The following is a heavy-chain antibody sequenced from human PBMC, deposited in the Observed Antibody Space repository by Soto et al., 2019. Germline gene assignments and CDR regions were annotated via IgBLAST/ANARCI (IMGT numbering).Heavy chain of an antibody. CDR2: ITDIGST. D-gene: IGHD2-2*01. Sequence: PSETLSLTCGVSGGYVSSGSYFWTWIRQPPGKGLEWIGYITDIGSTDYNPSLKSRVIISTDTTKNHSSLNLKSVTAADTAVYYCARQRVAPAQYFFDYWGQGIPVTVSS. CDR3: ARQRVAPAQYFFDY. CDR1: GGYVSSGSYF. J-gene: IGHJ4*02. V-gene: IGHV4-61*03.